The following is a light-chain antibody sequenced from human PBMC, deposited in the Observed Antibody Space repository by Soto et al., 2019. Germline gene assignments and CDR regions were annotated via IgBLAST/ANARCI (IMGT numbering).Light chain of an antibody. V-gene: IGKV1-39*01. CDR1: QSISRW. CDR2: ATS. CDR3: QQSYLVPET. J-gene: IGKJ2*01. Sequence: DIQMNQSPSTLSAYIGDRFTITCRASQSISRWLAWYQQKPVKAPKLLIAATSNLQSGVPSRFSGSRSGTDFTLTISSLQPEDFATYYCQQSYLVPETFGRGTKVDI.